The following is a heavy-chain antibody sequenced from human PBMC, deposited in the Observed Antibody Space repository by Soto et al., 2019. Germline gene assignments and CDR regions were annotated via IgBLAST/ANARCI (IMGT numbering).Heavy chain of an antibody. CDR3: AKNGQPPYYYYGLDV. Sequence: GASVKVSCKASGYTFTRYGISWVRRAPGQGLEWMGWISGYNGYTNYAQKFQGRVSMTIDTSTTTAYMELRSLTSDDTAVYYCAKNGQPPYYYYGLDVWGQGTKVTVSS. V-gene: IGHV1-18*01. CDR1: GYTFTRYG. CDR2: ISGYNGYT. D-gene: IGHD2-8*01. J-gene: IGHJ6*02.